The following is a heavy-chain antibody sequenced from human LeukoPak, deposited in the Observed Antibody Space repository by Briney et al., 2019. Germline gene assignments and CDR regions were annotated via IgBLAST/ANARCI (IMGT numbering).Heavy chain of an antibody. CDR2: IYSDGAT. CDR1: GFTVSAYA. V-gene: IGHV3-53*05. Sequence: GGSLRLSCAASGFTVSAYAMSWVRQAPGKGPEWVSLIYSDGATRYADSVQGRFTISRDNSKNTLYLQMNNLRSNDTAVYFCATGPRNDPWGQGTLVTVSS. CDR3: ATGPRNDP. J-gene: IGHJ5*02. D-gene: IGHD1-14*01.